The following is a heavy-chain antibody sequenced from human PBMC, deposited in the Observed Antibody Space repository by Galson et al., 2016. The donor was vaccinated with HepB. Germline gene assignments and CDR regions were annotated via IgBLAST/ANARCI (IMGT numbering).Heavy chain of an antibody. J-gene: IGHJ4*02. D-gene: IGHD3-3*01. V-gene: IGHV3-23*01. CDR1: GFTFSSYA. CDR3: AKGYGFWTAFDY. Sequence: SLRLSCAASGFTFSSYAMSWIRQAPGKGLEWVSAISGNGYSTYDADSVKGRIAISTDNSNNTLYLQMNSLRAEDAAVYYCAKGYGFWTAFDYWGQGTLVTVSS. CDR2: ISGNGYST.